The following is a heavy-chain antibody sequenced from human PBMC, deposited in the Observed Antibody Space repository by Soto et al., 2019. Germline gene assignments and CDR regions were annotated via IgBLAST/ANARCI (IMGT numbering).Heavy chain of an antibody. V-gene: IGHV4-30-4*01. CDR3: ASETYYYDSSGYFDY. CDR2: IYYSGST. CDR1: GGSISSGDYY. D-gene: IGHD3-22*01. Sequence: SETLSLTCTVSGGSISSGDYYWSWIRQPPGKGLEWIGYIYYSGSTYYNPSLKSRVTISVDTSKNQFSLKLSSVTAADTAVYYCASETYYYDSSGYFDYWGQGTLVTVSS. J-gene: IGHJ4*02.